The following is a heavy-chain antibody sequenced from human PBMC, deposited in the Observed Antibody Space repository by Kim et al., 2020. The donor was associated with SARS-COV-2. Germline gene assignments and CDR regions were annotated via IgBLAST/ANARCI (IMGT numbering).Heavy chain of an antibody. D-gene: IGHD5-12*01. J-gene: IGHJ4*02. CDR3: AGGGGRYSGYDYGDY. Sequence: PSLKRRVTISVDTSKNPFPLKLSSVTAADTAVYYCAGGGGRYSGYDYGDYWGQGTLVTVSS. V-gene: IGHV4-34*01.